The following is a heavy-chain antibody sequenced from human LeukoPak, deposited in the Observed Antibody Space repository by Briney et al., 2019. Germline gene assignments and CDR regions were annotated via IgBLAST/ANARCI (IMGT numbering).Heavy chain of an antibody. CDR1: GGSISGYY. J-gene: IGHJ4*02. CDR3: ARADPIFGVVINYFDY. Sequence: SETLSLTCTVSGGSISGYYWSWIRQPPGRALEWIGSIFYSGTPYYNPSLQSRVTISVDTSKNQFSLKLGSVTAADTAVYYCARADPIFGVVINYFDYWGQGTLVTVSS. CDR2: IFYSGTP. D-gene: IGHD3-3*01. V-gene: IGHV4-39*07.